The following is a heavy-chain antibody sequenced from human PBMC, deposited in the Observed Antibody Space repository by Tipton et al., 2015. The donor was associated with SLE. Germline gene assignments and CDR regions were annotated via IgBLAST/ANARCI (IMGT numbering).Heavy chain of an antibody. V-gene: IGHV4-59*01. CDR2: IYHSGST. CDR3: ARGDPQGLEPFDY. CDR1: GGSMSTYY. Sequence: TLSLTCTVSGGSMSTYYWSWIRQPPGKGLEWLGYIYHSGSTNYNPSLRSRVTISVDTSKNQLSLQLSSVTTADTAVYYCARGDPQGLEPFDYLGQRTLVTVSS. D-gene: IGHD1-1*01. J-gene: IGHJ4*02.